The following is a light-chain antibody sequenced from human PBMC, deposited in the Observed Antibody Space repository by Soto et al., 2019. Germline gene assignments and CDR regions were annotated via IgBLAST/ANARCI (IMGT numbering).Light chain of an antibody. V-gene: IGLV8-61*01. CDR1: SGSVSSNNY. J-gene: IGLJ2*01. Sequence: QTVVTQEPSVSVSPGGTVTLTCGLSSGSVSSNNYPSWYQQTPGQAPRTLIYSTNTRSSGVPDRFSGSILGNKAALTVTGAQADDESDYYCVLYVGSGISLFGGGTQLTVL. CDR3: VLYVGSGISL. CDR2: STN.